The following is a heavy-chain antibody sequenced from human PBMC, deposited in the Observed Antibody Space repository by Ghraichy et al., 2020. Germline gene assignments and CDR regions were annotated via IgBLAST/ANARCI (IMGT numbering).Heavy chain of an antibody. D-gene: IGHD3-10*01. V-gene: IGHV1-69*13. J-gene: IGHJ4*02. Sequence: SVKVSCKASGGTFSSYAISWVRQAPGQGLEWMGGIIPIFGTANYAQKFQGRVTITADESTSTAYMELSSLRSEDTAVYYCARVGADYYGSGAVLNWGQGILVTVSS. CDR1: GGTFSSYA. CDR2: IIPIFGTA. CDR3: ARVGADYYGSGAVLN.